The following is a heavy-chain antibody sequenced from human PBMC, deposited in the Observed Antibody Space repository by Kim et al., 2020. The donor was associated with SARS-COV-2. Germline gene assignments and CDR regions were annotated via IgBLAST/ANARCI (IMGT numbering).Heavy chain of an antibody. CDR2: ISSSSSYI. D-gene: IGHD6-19*01. V-gene: IGHV3-21*01. CDR3: ARGGSSGWTVLFDY. Sequence: GGSLRLSCAASGFTFSSYSMNWVRQAPGKGLEWVSSISSSSSYIYYADSVKGRFTISRDNAKNSLYLQMNSLRAEDTAVYYCARGGSSGWTVLFDYWGQGTLVTVSS. J-gene: IGHJ4*02. CDR1: GFTFSSYS.